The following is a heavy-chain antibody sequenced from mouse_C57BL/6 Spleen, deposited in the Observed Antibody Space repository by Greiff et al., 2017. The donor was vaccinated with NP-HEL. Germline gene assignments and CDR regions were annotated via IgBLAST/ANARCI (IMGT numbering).Heavy chain of an antibody. CDR2: IYPGDGDT. Sequence: QVQLQQSGPELVKPGASVKISCKASGYAFSSSWMNWVKQRPGKGLEWIGRIYPGDGDTNYNGKFKGKATLTADKSSSTAYMQLSSLTSEDSAVYFCARGHDYDGISWFAYWGQGTLVTVSA. V-gene: IGHV1-82*01. CDR1: GYAFSSSW. J-gene: IGHJ3*01. CDR3: ARGHDYDGISWFAY. D-gene: IGHD2-4*01.